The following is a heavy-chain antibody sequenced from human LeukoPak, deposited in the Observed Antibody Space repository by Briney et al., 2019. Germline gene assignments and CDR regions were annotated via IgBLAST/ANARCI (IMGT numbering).Heavy chain of an antibody. CDR3: ANYMAGTMVDF. J-gene: IGHJ4*02. Sequence: SETLSLTCTVPGGSISSSSDYWGWIRQPPGKGLEWIGSIYYSGSTDYNPSLKGRVTISVDTSKNQFSLKVTSVTAADTAVYYCANYMAGTMVDFWGQGTLAVSS. CDR1: GGSISSSSDY. CDR2: IYYSGST. V-gene: IGHV4-39*01. D-gene: IGHD1-1*01.